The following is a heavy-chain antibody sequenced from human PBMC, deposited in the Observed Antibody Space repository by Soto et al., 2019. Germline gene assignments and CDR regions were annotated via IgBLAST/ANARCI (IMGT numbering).Heavy chain of an antibody. CDR2: ISGSGFTI. J-gene: IGHJ4*02. Sequence: PGGSLRLSCAASGFNFGDYYMTWIRQAPGKGLEWVSYISGSGFTIYYGDSVKGRFTISRDNAKNSVLLQMNSLRAEDTAVYYCARVVDSGYYPDYWGQGTLVTVSS. CDR1: GFNFGDYY. CDR3: ARVVDSGYYPDY. D-gene: IGHD3-22*01. V-gene: IGHV3-11*01.